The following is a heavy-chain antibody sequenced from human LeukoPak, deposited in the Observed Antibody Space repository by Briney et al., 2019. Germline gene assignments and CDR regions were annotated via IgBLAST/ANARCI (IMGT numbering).Heavy chain of an antibody. CDR3: ARDSLPGYYYYYMDV. D-gene: IGHD3-16*02. V-gene: IGHV3-23*01. CDR2: ISGSGGST. Sequence: GGSLRLSCAASGFTFSSYGMSWVRQAPGKGLEWVSAISGSGGSTYYADSVKGRFTISRDNSKNTLYLQMNSLRAEDTAVYYCARDSLPGYYYYYMDVWGKGTTVTVSS. CDR1: GFTFSSYG. J-gene: IGHJ6*03.